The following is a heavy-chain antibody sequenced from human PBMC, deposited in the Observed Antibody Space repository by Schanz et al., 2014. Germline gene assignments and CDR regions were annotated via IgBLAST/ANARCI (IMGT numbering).Heavy chain of an antibody. Sequence: QLQLQESGPGLVKPSETLSLTCTVSGGPISSSTYWWGWIRQPPGKGLEWIGGIYYSGTTYYNPSRKSRLTMSVDTSKNQFSLKLSSVTAADTAVYYCARGLIAAAGGAFDYWGQGTLVAVSA. CDR1: GGPISSSTYW. CDR3: ARGLIAAAGGAFDY. J-gene: IGHJ4*02. V-gene: IGHV4-39*01. D-gene: IGHD6-13*01. CDR2: IYYSGTT.